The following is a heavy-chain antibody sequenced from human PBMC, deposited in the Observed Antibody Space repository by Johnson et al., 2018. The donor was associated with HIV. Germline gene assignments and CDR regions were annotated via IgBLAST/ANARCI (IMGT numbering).Heavy chain of an antibody. D-gene: IGHD3-10*01. CDR1: GFTFDDYG. Sequence: VQLVETGGGMVRPGGSLRLSCVASGFTFDDYGMSWVRQAPGKGLEYVSAISSNGIGTYYANSVAGRFTISRDNDKNTLYLEMGSLRVEDRAVYYCARSRGPMRKDAFDIWGQGTKVTVSS. CDR3: ARSRGPMRKDAFDI. V-gene: IGHV3-64*01. J-gene: IGHJ3*02. CDR2: ISSNGIGT.